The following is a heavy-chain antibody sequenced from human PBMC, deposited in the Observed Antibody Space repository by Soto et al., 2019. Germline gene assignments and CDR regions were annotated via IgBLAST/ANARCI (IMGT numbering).Heavy chain of an antibody. CDR3: ARVLAVAAAQYWYFDL. Sequence: EVQLVESGGGLVQPGGSLRLSCAASGFTFSSYWMSWVRQAPGKGLEWVANIKQDGSEKYYVDSVKGRFTISRDNAKNSLYLQTNSLRAEDTAVYYCARVLAVAAAQYWYFDLWGRGTLVTVSS. CDR1: GFTFSSYW. J-gene: IGHJ2*01. CDR2: IKQDGSEK. V-gene: IGHV3-7*01. D-gene: IGHD6-19*01.